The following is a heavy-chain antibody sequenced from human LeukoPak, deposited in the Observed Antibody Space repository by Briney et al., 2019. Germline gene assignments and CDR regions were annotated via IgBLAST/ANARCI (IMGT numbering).Heavy chain of an antibody. J-gene: IGHJ4*02. CDR1: GFTFSNHW. D-gene: IGHD3-16*01. CDR2: IDTDGSST. CDR3: VRALGDYWGQGDY. V-gene: IGHV3-74*01. Sequence: GGSLRLSCAASGFTFSNHWMYWVRQGPGKRLVWISDIDTDGSSTNYADSVKGRFTISRDNAKNTLYLQMNSLGAADTAVYYCVRALGDYWGQGDYWGQGTLVTVSS.